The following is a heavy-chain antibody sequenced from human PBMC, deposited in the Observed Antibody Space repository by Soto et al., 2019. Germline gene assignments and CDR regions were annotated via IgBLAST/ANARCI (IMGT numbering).Heavy chain of an antibody. Sequence: SETLSLTCTVSGGSISSSSYYWGWIRQPPGKGLEWIGSIYYSGSTYYNPSLKSRVTISVDTSKNQFSLKLSSVTAADTAVYYCASTVAGSFDYWGQGTLVTVSS. CDR3: ASTVAGSFDY. J-gene: IGHJ4*02. CDR1: GGSISSSSYY. V-gene: IGHV4-39*01. CDR2: IYYSGST. D-gene: IGHD6-19*01.